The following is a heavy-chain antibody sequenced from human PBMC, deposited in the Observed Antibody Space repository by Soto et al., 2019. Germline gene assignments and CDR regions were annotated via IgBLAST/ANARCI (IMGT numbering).Heavy chain of an antibody. CDR1: GYTFTSYG. CDR3: AREMVRGVGSDY. V-gene: IGHV1-18*01. J-gene: IGHJ4*02. D-gene: IGHD3-10*01. Sequence: QVQLVQSGAEVKKPGASGKVSCKASGYTFTSYGISWVRQAPGPGLEWMGCISTYNGNTKYAQKLQGRVTMTTDTSTSPAYMELRSLRSDDTAVLYCAREMVRGVGSDYWGQGTLVTVSS. CDR2: ISTYNGNT.